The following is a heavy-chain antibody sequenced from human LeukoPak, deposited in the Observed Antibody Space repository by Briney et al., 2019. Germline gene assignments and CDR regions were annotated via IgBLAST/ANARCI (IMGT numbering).Heavy chain of an antibody. Sequence: GGSLRLSCAASGFTFSSYSMNWVRQAPGKGLGWVSYISSSSSTIYYADSVKGRFTISRDNSKNTLYLQMNSLRAEDTAVYYCAKDSRYGYRWDYDYWGQGTPVTVSS. D-gene: IGHD5-18*01. J-gene: IGHJ4*02. V-gene: IGHV3-48*01. CDR3: AKDSRYGYRWDYDY. CDR1: GFTFSSYS. CDR2: ISSSSSTI.